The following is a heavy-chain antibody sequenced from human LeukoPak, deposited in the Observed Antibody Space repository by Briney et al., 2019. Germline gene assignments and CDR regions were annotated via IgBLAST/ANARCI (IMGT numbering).Heavy chain of an antibody. CDR1: GGSISSYY. CDR2: IYYSGST. Sequence: SETLSLTCTVSGGSISSYYWSWIRQPPGKGLKWIGYIYYSGSTNYNPSLKSRVTISVDTSKNQFSLKLSSVTAADTAVYYCAGGGSYYSFYYFDYWGQGTLVTVSS. CDR3: AGGGSYYSFYYFDY. J-gene: IGHJ4*02. V-gene: IGHV4-59*08. D-gene: IGHD1-26*01.